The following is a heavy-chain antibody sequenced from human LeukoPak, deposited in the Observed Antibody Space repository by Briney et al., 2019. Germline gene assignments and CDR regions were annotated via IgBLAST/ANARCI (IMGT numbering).Heavy chain of an antibody. CDR3: TRDFADYGDYHFDY. D-gene: IGHD4-17*01. Sequence: GGSLRLSCTASGFTFGDYAMSWVRQAPGKGLEWVGFIRSKAYGGTTEYAASVKGRFTISRDDSKSIAYLQMNSLKTEDTAVYYCTRDFADYGDYHFDYWGQGTLVTVSS. J-gene: IGHJ4*02. CDR2: IRSKAYGGTT. V-gene: IGHV3-49*04. CDR1: GFTFGDYA.